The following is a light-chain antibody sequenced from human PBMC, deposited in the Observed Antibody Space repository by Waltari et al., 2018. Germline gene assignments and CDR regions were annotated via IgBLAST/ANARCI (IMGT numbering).Light chain of an antibody. J-gene: IGLJ2*01. CDR2: DVP. V-gene: IGLV2-11*01. Sequence: QSALTQPRSVSGSPGQSVAISCTGTSSDVGGYNYVSWYQQHPGKAPKLMIYDVPKPPSGVPDRFAGSKSGNTASLTISGLQADDEADYYCCSYAGPFGGGTKLTVL. CDR1: SSDVGGYNY. CDR3: CSYAGP.